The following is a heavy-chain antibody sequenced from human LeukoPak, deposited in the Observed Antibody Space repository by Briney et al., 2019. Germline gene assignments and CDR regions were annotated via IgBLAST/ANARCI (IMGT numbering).Heavy chain of an antibody. J-gene: IGHJ4*02. CDR1: GFTFSSYA. Sequence: PGGSLRLSCAASGFTFSSYAMSWVRQAPGKGLERVSAISDGGAGTYYADSVKGRFTISRDNSKNTLSLQMDSLRAEDTAVYYCAKARYYYGSGSSHWGQGTLVTVSS. CDR3: AKARYYYGSGSSH. D-gene: IGHD3-10*01. V-gene: IGHV3-23*01. CDR2: ISDGGAGT.